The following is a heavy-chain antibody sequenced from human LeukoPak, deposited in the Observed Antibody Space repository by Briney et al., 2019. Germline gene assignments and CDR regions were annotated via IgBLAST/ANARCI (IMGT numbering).Heavy chain of an antibody. V-gene: IGHV4-30-4*08. CDR1: GGSISSGDHY. Sequence: PSETLSLTCTVSGGSISSGDHYWSWIRQPPGKGLEWIGYIYYSGSTYYNPSLKSRVTISVDTSKNQFSLKLSSVTAADTAVYYCARVKEYCSSTSCSKNFDYWGQGTLVTVSS. J-gene: IGHJ4*02. D-gene: IGHD2-2*01. CDR2: IYYSGST. CDR3: ARVKEYCSSTSCSKNFDY.